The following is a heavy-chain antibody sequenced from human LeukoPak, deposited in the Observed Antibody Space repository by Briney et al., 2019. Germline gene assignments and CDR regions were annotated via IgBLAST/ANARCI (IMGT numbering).Heavy chain of an antibody. Sequence: XSVKVSCKASGYTFTSYYMHWVRQAPGQGLEWMGIINPSGGSTSYAQKFQGRVTMTRDTSTSTVYMELSSLRSEDTAVYYCARDPTDDSSGYYYVNDYWGQGTLVTVSS. D-gene: IGHD3-22*01. J-gene: IGHJ4*02. CDR2: INPSGGST. V-gene: IGHV1-46*01. CDR1: GYTFTSYY. CDR3: ARDPTDDSSGYYYVNDY.